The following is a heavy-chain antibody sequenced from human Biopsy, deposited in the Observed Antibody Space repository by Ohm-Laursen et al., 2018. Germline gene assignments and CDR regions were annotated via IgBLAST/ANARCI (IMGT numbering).Heavy chain of an antibody. CDR3: ARGLPRIAPMVRGRRTWFDP. CDR1: GGSFSGYY. Sequence: GTLSLTCAVYGGSFSGYYWSWIRQPPGKGLEWIGEINYSASTNYNPSLKSRVTISVDTSKNQFSLKLSSVTAADTTVYFCARGLPRIAPMVRGRRTWFDPWGQGTLVTVSS. D-gene: IGHD3-10*01. J-gene: IGHJ5*02. V-gene: IGHV4-34*01. CDR2: INYSAST.